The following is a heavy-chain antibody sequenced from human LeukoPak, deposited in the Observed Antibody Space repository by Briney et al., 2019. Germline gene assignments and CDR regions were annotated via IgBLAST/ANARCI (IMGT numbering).Heavy chain of an antibody. J-gene: IGHJ4*02. V-gene: IGHV3-23*01. CDR3: AKVGGRREQGDNYFDY. Sequence: GGSLRLSCAASGFTFSTYAMNWVRQPPGKGLEWVSGFSGSGGDTYYADSVKGRFTISRDNSKNTLYLQMNSLRAEDTAVYYCAKVGGRREQGDNYFDYWGRGALVTVSS. CDR1: GFTFSTYA. CDR2: FSGSGGDT. D-gene: IGHD1-26*01.